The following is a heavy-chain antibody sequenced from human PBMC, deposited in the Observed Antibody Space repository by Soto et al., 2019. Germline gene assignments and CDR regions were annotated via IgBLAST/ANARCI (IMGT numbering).Heavy chain of an antibody. CDR3: ARADGYYYYGMDV. CDR2: IYYSGST. J-gene: IGHJ6*02. CDR1: GGSISSGGYY. V-gene: IGHV4-31*03. Sequence: TVSGGSISSGGYYWSWIRQHPGKGLEWIGYIYYSGSTYYNPSLKSRVTISVDTSKNQFSLKLSSVTAADTAVYYCARADGYYYYGMDVWGQGTTVTVSS.